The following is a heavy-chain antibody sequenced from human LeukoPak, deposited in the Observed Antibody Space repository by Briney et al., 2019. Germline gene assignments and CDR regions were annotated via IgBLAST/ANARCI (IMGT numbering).Heavy chain of an antibody. Sequence: GGPLRLSCAASGFTFRDYCMHCVPQVPGRGLLWVSHINSDGSITDYADSVKSRFTISRDNARNALSLQMHSLRVEHTAVYYCARNPTGDYDYWGQGALVTVSS. CDR1: GFTFRDYC. CDR3: ARNPTGDYDY. CDR2: INSDGSIT. V-gene: IGHV3-74*01. J-gene: IGHJ4*02. D-gene: IGHD1-14*01.